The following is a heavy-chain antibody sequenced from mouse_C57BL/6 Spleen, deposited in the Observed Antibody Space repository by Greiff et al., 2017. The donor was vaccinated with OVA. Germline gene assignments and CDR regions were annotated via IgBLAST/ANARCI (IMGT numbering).Heavy chain of an antibody. Sequence: QVQLQQPGAELVMPGASVKLSCKASGYTFTSYWMHWVKQRPGQGLEWIGEIDPSDSYTNYNQKFKGKSTLTVDKSSSTAYMQLSSLTSEDSAVYYCARSAYYNIHFDYWGQGTTLTVSS. D-gene: IGHD2-12*01. CDR2: IDPSDSYT. CDR3: ARSAYYNIHFDY. J-gene: IGHJ2*01. V-gene: IGHV1-69*01. CDR1: GYTFTSYW.